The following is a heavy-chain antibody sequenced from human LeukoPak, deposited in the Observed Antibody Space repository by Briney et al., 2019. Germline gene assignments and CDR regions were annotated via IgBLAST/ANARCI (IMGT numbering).Heavy chain of an antibody. D-gene: IGHD1-26*01. V-gene: IGHV3-23*01. CDR1: GFTFSTYA. J-gene: IGHJ6*03. Sequence: GGSLRLSCAASGFTFSTYAMSWVRQAAGKGLEWVSLISGSGGGTYYADSVKGRFTISRDNSKNTLYLQLNSLRVEDTAVYYCAKNRGAGSHYYYHMNVWGKGATVTVSS. CDR2: ISGSGGGT. CDR3: AKNRGAGSHYYYHMNV.